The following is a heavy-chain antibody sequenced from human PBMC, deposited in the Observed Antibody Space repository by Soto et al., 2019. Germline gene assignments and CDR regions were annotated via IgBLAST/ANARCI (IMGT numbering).Heavy chain of an antibody. CDR3: ARGCSSTSCYYYYYYGMDV. CDR1: GFTFSSYS. J-gene: IGHJ6*02. Sequence: GGSLRLSCAASGFTFSSYSMNWVRQAPGKGLEWVSSISSSSSYIYYADSVKGRFTISRDNAKNSLYLQMNSLRAVDTAVYYCARGCSSTSCYYYYYYGMDVWGQGTTVTVSS. V-gene: IGHV3-21*01. D-gene: IGHD2-2*01. CDR2: ISSSSSYI.